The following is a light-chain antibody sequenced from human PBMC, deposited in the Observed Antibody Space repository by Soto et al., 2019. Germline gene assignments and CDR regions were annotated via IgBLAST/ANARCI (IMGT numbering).Light chain of an antibody. Sequence: EIVLTQSPATLSLSPGERATLSCRASQSVSSYLAWYQQKPGQAPRLLIYDASNRATGIPARFSGSGSGTDFTLTISSLEPEDLAVYYGQQRSNWPLTVGPGTKVDIK. CDR1: QSVSSY. CDR2: DAS. V-gene: IGKV3-11*01. CDR3: QQRSNWPLT. J-gene: IGKJ3*01.